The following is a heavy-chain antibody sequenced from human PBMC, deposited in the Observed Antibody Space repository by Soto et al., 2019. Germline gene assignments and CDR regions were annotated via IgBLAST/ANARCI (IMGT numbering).Heavy chain of an antibody. J-gene: IGHJ4*02. CDR1: GGSFSSYA. CDR2: IIPIFGTA. D-gene: IGHD3-22*01. V-gene: IGHV1-69*13. Sequence: SVKVSCNAAGGSFSSYAISCLRHAPGQGLEWMGGIIPIFGTANYAQKFQGRVTITADESTSTAYMELRSLRSEDTAVYYCATYYFYSSGSQGPLDYWGQGTMVTVSS. CDR3: ATYYFYSSGSQGPLDY.